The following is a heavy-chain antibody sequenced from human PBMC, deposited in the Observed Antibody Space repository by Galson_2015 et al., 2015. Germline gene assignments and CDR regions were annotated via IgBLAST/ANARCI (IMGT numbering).Heavy chain of an antibody. V-gene: IGHV3-23*01. D-gene: IGHD6-13*01. CDR3: VKDMGSSRGYYDS. J-gene: IGHJ4*02. CDR1: GFNFSAYA. CDR2: ISARGDRT. Sequence: SLRLSCAASGFNFSAYAMRWARQVPEKGLEWVSAISARGDRTFYADSVEGRFTISRDNSKNTLYLQLTNLRGEDSAIYYCVKDMGSSRGYYDSWGQGALVTVSA.